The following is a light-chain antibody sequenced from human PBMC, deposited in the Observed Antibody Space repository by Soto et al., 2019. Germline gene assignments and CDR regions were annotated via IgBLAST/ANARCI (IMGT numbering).Light chain of an antibody. J-gene: IGLJ3*02. Sequence: QSALTQPASVSGSPGQSITISCTGTSNDIGLYNYVSWYRQHPGKAPKLVIYEVTYRPSGVSDRFSGSKSDNTASLTISGLQAEDEADYYCSSYTLSSTWVFGGGTKLTVL. CDR3: SSYTLSSTWV. CDR1: SNDIGLYNY. CDR2: EVT. V-gene: IGLV2-14*01.